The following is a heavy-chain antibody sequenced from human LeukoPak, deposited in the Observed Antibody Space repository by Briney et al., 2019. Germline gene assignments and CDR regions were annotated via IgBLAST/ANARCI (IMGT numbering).Heavy chain of an antibody. J-gene: IGHJ4*02. V-gene: IGHV4-34*01. Sequence: PSETPSLTCAVYGGSFSGYYWSWIRQPPGKGLEWIGEINHSGSTNYNPSLKSRVTISVDTSKNQFSLKLSSVTAADTAVYYCARPYTMVRGDHRGASRFDYRGQGTLVTVSS. CDR3: ARPYTMVRGDHRGASRFDY. CDR2: INHSGST. CDR1: GGSFSGYY. D-gene: IGHD3-10*01.